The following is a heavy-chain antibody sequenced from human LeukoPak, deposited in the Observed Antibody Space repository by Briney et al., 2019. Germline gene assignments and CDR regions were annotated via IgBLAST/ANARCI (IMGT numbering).Heavy chain of an antibody. J-gene: IGHJ4*02. CDR2: IKQDGSEK. Sequence: GGSLRLSCAASGFTFSSYWMSWVRQAPGKGLERVANIKQDGSEKYYVDSVKGRFTISRDNAKNSLYLQMNSLRAEDTAVYYCARDSSSSWDEGFDYWGQGTLVTVSS. D-gene: IGHD6-13*01. CDR1: GFTFSSYW. V-gene: IGHV3-7*01. CDR3: ARDSSSSWDEGFDY.